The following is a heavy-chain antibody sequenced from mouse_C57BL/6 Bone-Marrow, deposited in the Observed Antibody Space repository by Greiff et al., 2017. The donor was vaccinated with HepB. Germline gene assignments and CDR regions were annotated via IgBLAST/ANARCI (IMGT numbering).Heavy chain of an antibody. CDR3: ARKGSNYDY. J-gene: IGHJ2*01. V-gene: IGHV1-55*01. D-gene: IGHD2-5*01. CDR1: GYTFTSYW. CDR2: IYPGSGST. Sequence: VQLQQSGAELVKPGASVKMSCKASGYTFTSYWITWVKQRPGQGLEWIGDIYPGSGSTNYNEKFKSKATLTVDTSSSTAYMQLSSLASEDSAVYYCARKGSNYDYWGQGTTLTVSS.